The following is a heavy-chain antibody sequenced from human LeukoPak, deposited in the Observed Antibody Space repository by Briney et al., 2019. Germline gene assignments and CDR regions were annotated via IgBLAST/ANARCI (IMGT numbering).Heavy chain of an antibody. CDR2: INRGGDI. CDR3: ARVGFLAVAGTARFNWFDP. CDR1: GGSFSTYY. V-gene: IGHV4-34*01. Sequence: SETLSLTCAVYGGSFSTYYRSWIRQLPGKGLEWIGEINRGGDINYNPSLKSRVTISVDTSKNQFSLKLSSVTAADTAVYYCARVGFLAVAGTARFNWFDPWGQGTLVTVSS. J-gene: IGHJ5*02. D-gene: IGHD6-19*01.